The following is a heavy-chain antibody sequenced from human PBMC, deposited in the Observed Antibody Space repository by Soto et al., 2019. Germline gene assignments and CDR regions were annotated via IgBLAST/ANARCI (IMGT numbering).Heavy chain of an antibody. CDR2: ISSSGSTI. Sequence: GGSLRLSCAASGFTFSSYEMNWVRQAPGKGLEWVSYISSSGSTIYYADSVKGRFTISRDNAKNSLYLQMNSLRAEDTAVYYCARAPSLGYCSGGSCYPLSYYYYGMDVWGQGTTVTVSS. D-gene: IGHD2-15*01. CDR1: GFTFSSYE. J-gene: IGHJ6*02. V-gene: IGHV3-48*03. CDR3: ARAPSLGYCSGGSCYPLSYYYYGMDV.